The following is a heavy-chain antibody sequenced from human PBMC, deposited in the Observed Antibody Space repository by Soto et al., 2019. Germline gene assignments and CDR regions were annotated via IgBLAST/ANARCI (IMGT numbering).Heavy chain of an antibody. Sequence: SETLSLTCAVYGGSFSGYYWSWIRHPPWKGLEWIGGINHSGSTNYNPSLKSRVTISVDTSKNQFSLKLSSLTAADTAVHYCASITIFGVVTTIDPWAQGTMVTVAS. V-gene: IGHV4-34*01. J-gene: IGHJ5*02. CDR3: ASITIFGVVTTIDP. D-gene: IGHD3-3*01. CDR1: GGSFSGYY. CDR2: INHSGST.